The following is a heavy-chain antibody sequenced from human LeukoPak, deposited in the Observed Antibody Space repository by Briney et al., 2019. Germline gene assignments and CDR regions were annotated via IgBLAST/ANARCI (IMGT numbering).Heavy chain of an antibody. CDR2: ISGCGGNT. CDR1: GFTFSNYA. J-gene: IGHJ2*01. Sequence: PGGSLRLSCAASGFTFSNYAMTWVRPAPGKGLEWVSSISGCGGNTYYGESVKGRFTISRDNSKNALYLQMNSLRAEDTAVYYCTRRVTTGSYFVLWGRGTLVTVAS. CDR3: TRRVTTGSYFVL. V-gene: IGHV3-23*01. D-gene: IGHD4-17*01.